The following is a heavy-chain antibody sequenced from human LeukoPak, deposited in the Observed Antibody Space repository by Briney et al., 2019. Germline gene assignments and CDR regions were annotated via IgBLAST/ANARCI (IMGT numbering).Heavy chain of an antibody. V-gene: IGHV1-2*02. CDR1: VYTFTGYY. Sequence: ASVKVSCKASVYTFTGYYMHWVRQAPGQGLEWMGWINPNNGGTNYAQKCQGRVIMTRDTSISTAYMELSRLRSDDTAVYYCAIFSYLYCSGGSCLAHDAFDIWGQGTMVTVSS. J-gene: IGHJ3*02. CDR3: AIFSYLYCSGGSCLAHDAFDI. CDR2: INPNNGGT. D-gene: IGHD2-15*01.